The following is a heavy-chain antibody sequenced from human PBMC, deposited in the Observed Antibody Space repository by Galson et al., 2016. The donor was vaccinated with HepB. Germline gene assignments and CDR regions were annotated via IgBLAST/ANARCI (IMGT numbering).Heavy chain of an antibody. J-gene: IGHJ3*02. Sequence: SETLSLTCTVSGDSITTSYWSWIRQPPGMGLAWIAFSHYSGATSYSPSLHSRVTISVDTSKSQLSLRLRSVTAADTAVYYCARNAPKLGITDAFDIWGQGAMATVSS. CDR3: ARNAPKLGITDAFDI. D-gene: IGHD6-13*01. CDR2: SHYSGAT. V-gene: IGHV4-59*01. CDR1: GDSITTSY.